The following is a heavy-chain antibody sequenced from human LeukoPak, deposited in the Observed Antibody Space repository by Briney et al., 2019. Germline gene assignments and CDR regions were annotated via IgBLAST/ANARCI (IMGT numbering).Heavy chain of an antibody. Sequence: SETLSLTCTVSGGSISSHYWSWIRQPPGKGLEWIGYIYYSGSTNYNPSLKSRVTISVDTSKNQFSLKLSSVTAADTAVYYCARSPTGIAAATPWSDPWGQGTLVTVSS. J-gene: IGHJ5*02. CDR3: ARSPTGIAAATPWSDP. CDR1: GGSISSHY. CDR2: IYYSGST. V-gene: IGHV4-59*08. D-gene: IGHD6-13*01.